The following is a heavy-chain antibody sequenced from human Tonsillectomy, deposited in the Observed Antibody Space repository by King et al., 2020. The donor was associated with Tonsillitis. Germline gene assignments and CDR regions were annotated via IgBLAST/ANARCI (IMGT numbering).Heavy chain of an antibody. V-gene: IGHV4-39*01. J-gene: IGHJ4*02. CDR2: IYYSGTT. CDR3: GRHRRSERDFDY. CDR1: GGSISSSSYY. D-gene: IGHD1-1*01. Sequence: QLQESGPGLVKPSETLSLTCTVSGGSISSSSYYWGWIRQPPGKGLEWIGSIYYSGTTYYNPSLKSRVAIFVDTSKNQFSLKLSSVTAADTAVYYCGRHRRSERDFDYWGQGTLVTVSS.